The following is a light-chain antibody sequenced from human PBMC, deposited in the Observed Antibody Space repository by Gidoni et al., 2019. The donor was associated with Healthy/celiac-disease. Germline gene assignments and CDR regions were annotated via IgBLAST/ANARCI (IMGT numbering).Light chain of an antibody. CDR3: QQSYSTPHT. J-gene: IGKJ2*01. Sequence: QMTQSPSSLSASVGDRVTITCRASQSICSYLNWYQQKPGKAPKLLIYAASSLQSGVPSRFSGSGSGTDFTLTISSLQPEDFATYYCQQSYSTPHTFGQGTKLEIK. V-gene: IGKV1-39*01. CDR2: AAS. CDR1: QSICSY.